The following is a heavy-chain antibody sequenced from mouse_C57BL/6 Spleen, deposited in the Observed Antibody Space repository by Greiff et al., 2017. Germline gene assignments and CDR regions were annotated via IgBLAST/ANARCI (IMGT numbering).Heavy chain of an antibody. CDR1: GYTFTSYW. CDR2: IYPGNSDT. D-gene: IGHD1-1*01. Sequence: EVQLQQSGTVLARPGASVKMSCKTSGYTFTSYWMHWVKQRPGQGLEWIGAIYPGNSDTSYNQKFKGKAKLTAVTSASTAYMELSSLTNEDSAVYYCTRSSYYYGSSYDYAMDYWGQGTSVTVSS. V-gene: IGHV1-5*01. CDR3: TRSSYYYGSSYDYAMDY. J-gene: IGHJ4*01.